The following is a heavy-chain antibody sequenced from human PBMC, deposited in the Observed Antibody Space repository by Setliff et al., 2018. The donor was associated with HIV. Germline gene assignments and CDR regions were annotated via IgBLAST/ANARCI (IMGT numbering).Heavy chain of an antibody. CDR1: GGSVSSVNYD. V-gene: IGHV4-61*01. D-gene: IGHD4-17*01. Sequence: KTSETLSLTCSVSGGSVSSVNYDWSWIRQPPGKGLEWIGYIHYTGSTTYNPSLKSRVTISVDTSKNQFSLELSSVTAADTAVYYCARAAVDDYARYFHYWCQARLVTVSS. J-gene: IGHJ4*02. CDR3: ARAAVDDYARYFHY. CDR2: IHYTGST.